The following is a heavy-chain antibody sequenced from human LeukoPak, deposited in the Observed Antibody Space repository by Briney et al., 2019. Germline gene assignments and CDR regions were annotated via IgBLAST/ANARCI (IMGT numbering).Heavy chain of an antibody. J-gene: IGHJ4*01. D-gene: IGHD1-26*01. CDR2: VFHSGST. V-gene: IGHV4-39*01. CDR3: ARQRGGSWVNDY. Sequence: PSETLSLTCTVSDASISSSYFYWSWIRQPPGKGLEWIGNVFHSGSTHYSPSLKSRVTISVDTSRKQFSLRLSAATAPDTAVYYCARQRGGSWVNDYWGHGTLVTVSS. CDR1: DASISSSYFY.